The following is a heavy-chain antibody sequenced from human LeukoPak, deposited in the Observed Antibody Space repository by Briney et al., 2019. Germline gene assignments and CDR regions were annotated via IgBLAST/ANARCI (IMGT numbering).Heavy chain of an antibody. Sequence: PGGSLRLSCAASGFTFSSYWMSWVHQAPGKGLEWVANIKQDGSEKYYVDSVKGRFTISRDNAKNSLYLQMNNLRAEDTAVYYCARAYVYGDYYWFDPWGQGTLVTVSS. V-gene: IGHV3-7*01. CDR3: ARAYVYGDYYWFDP. CDR2: IKQDGSEK. J-gene: IGHJ5*02. D-gene: IGHD4-17*01. CDR1: GFTFSSYW.